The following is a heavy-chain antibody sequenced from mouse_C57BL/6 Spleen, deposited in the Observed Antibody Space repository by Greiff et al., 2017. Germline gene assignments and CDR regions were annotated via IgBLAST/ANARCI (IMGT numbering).Heavy chain of an antibody. V-gene: IGHV1-26*01. CDR3: ARSVYYYGSRHYFDY. J-gene: IGHJ2*01. CDR2: INPNNGGT. Sequence: EVQLQQSGPELVKPGASVKISCKASGYTFTDYYMNWVKQSHGKSLEWIGDINPNNGGTSYNQKFKGKATLTVDKSSSTAYMELRSLTSEDSAVYYWARSVYYYGSRHYFDYWGQGTTLTVSS. D-gene: IGHD1-1*01. CDR1: GYTFTDYY.